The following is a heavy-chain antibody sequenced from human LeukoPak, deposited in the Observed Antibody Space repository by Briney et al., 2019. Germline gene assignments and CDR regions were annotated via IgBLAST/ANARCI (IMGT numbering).Heavy chain of an antibody. CDR3: ARVGATYYGMDV. Sequence: ASVKVSCKASGYTFTSYYMHWVRQAPGQGREWMGIINPSGASTSYAQKFQGRITMTRDTSTSTVYIELSSLRSEDTAVYYCARVGATYYGMDVWGQGTTVTVSS. CDR2: INPSGAST. J-gene: IGHJ6*02. V-gene: IGHV1-46*01. CDR1: GYTFTSYY. D-gene: IGHD1-26*01.